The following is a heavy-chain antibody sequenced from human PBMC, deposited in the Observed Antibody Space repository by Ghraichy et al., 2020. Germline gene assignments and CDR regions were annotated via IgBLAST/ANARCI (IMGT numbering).Heavy chain of an antibody. CDR2: ISGSGGTT. J-gene: IGHJ4*02. V-gene: IGHV3-23*01. D-gene: IGHD6-19*01. CDR1: GFTFSSYA. Sequence: LSLTCAASGFTFSSYAMSLVRQAPGKGLEWVSAISGSGGTTYYADSVKGRFTISRDNSKNTLYLLMNSLRAEDTAVYYCAKDQWLVNNPTYYFDYWGQGTLVTVSS. CDR3: AKDQWLVNNPTYYFDY.